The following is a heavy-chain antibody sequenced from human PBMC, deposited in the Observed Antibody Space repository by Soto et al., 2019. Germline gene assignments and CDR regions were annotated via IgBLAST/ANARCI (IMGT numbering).Heavy chain of an antibody. V-gene: IGHV3-30*18. D-gene: IGHD3-22*01. CDR1: GFTFSSYG. CDR3: AKLAYYESSGHDY. CDR2: ISYDGSNK. J-gene: IGHJ4*02. Sequence: QVQLVESGGGVVQPGRSLRLSCAASGFTFSSYGMHWVRQAPGKGLEWVAVISYDGSNKYYADSVKGRFTISRDNSKNTLYLQMNSLRAEDTAVYYCAKLAYYESSGHDYWGQGTLVTVSS.